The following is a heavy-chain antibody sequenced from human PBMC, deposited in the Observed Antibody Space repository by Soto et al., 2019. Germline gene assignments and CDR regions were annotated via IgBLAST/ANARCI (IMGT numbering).Heavy chain of an antibody. D-gene: IGHD1-1*01. CDR1: GFTFDDYT. J-gene: IGHJ4*02. V-gene: IGHV3-43*01. Sequence: PGGSLRLSCAASGFTFDDYTMHWVRQTPGKGLEWVSLISRDGDSAYYADSVRGRFTISRDNSKNSLFLQMNNVRAEDAALYFCAKGTRGNSPELDFWGQGTLVTVSS. CDR3: AKGTRGNSPELDF. CDR2: ISRDGDSA.